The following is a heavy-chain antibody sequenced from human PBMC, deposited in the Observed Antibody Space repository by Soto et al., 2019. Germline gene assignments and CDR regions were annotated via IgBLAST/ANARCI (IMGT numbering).Heavy chain of an antibody. D-gene: IGHD3-22*01. CDR3: ATDPHPMIVVAKGS. CDR1: GFTFSSYA. V-gene: IGHV3-23*01. Sequence: PGGSLRLSCAASGFTFSSYAMSWVRQAPGKGLEWVSAISGSGGSTYYADSVKGRFTISRDNSKNTLYLQMNSLRAEDTAVYYCATDPHPMIVVAKGSWRQGTLVNVSS. CDR2: ISGSGGST. J-gene: IGHJ5*02.